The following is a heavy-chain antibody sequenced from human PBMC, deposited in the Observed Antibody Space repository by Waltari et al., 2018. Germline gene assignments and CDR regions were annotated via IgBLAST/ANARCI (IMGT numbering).Heavy chain of an antibody. V-gene: IGHV3-30*01. CDR3: ARPDYDILGFDP. Sequence: QVQLVAYGGGVVQPGRSRRLSGAASGFTFSSYAMHWVRQAPGKGLEWVSVISYDASNKYYADSVNGRFTISRDNSKNTLYLQMNSLRAEDTAVYYCARPDYDILGFDPWVQGTLVTVSS. CDR2: ISYDASNK. D-gene: IGHD3-9*01. J-gene: IGHJ5*02. CDR1: GFTFSSYA.